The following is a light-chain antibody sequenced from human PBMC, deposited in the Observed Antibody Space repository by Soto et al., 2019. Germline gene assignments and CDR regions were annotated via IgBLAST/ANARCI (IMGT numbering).Light chain of an antibody. CDR2: DVS. CDR3: SSYASSSTPYV. Sequence: QSVXTQPASVSGSPGQSITISCTGTSSDVGGYNYVSWYQQHPGKAPKLMIYDVSYRPSGVSNRFSGSKSGNTASLTVSGLQAEDEADYYCSSYASSSTPYVFGTGTKVTVL. V-gene: IGLV2-14*03. J-gene: IGLJ1*01. CDR1: SSDVGGYNY.